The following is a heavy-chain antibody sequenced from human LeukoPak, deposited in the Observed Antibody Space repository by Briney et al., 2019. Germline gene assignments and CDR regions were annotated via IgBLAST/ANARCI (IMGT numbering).Heavy chain of an antibody. D-gene: IGHD5-24*01. CDR1: GFTFSSYS. CDR3: ARASVRTANSYKIARYFDY. CDR2: ISSSSSYI. Sequence: GGSLRLSCAASGFTFSSYSMNWVRQAPGKGLEWVSSISSSSSYIYYADSVKGRFTISRDNAKNSLYLQMNSLRAEDTAVYYCARASVRTANSYKIARYFDYWGQGTLVTVSS. V-gene: IGHV3-21*01. J-gene: IGHJ4*02.